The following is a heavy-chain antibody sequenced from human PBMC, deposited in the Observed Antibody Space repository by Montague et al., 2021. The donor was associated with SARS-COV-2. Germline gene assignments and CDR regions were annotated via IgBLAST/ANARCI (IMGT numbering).Heavy chain of an antibody. D-gene: IGHD3-22*01. V-gene: IGHV3-53*05. J-gene: IGHJ4*02. CDR1: GFTVSSHY. CDR3: ARGSYYYYSSVYSQFDY. CDR2: IYSSGSI. Sequence: SLRLSCSASGFTVSSHYMSWVRQAPGKGLEWVSIIYSSGSICYAXSVKGQFTISRDNSKNTLYLQMNSLSTEDTAMYYCARGSYYYYSSVYSQFDYWGQGTLVTVSS.